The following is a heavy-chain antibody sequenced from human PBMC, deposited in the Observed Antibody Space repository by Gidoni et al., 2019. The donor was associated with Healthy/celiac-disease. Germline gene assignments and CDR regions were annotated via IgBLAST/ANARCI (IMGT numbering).Heavy chain of an antibody. V-gene: IGHV3-21*01. CDR2: ISSSSSYI. CDR3: AKETGDSTV. Sequence: EVQLVESGGGLVKPGGSLRLSCAASGFTFSSYSMHWVRQAPGKGLEWVSSISSSSSYIYYADSVKGRFTISRDNAKNSLYLQMNSLRAEDTAVYYCAKETGDSTVWGQGTLVTVSS. D-gene: IGHD7-27*01. CDR1: GFTFSSYS. J-gene: IGHJ4*02.